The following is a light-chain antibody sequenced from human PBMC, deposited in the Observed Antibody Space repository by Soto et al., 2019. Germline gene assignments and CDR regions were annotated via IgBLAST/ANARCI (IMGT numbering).Light chain of an antibody. CDR2: GAS. CDR1: QSVSSSF. Sequence: EIVLTQSPGTLSLSPGERATLSCRASQSVSSSFLAWYQQKPDQAPRLLTHGASSRATGIPDRFSGSGSGTDFTLTISRLEPEDFAVYYCQQYGSSPWTFGQGTKVEIK. V-gene: IGKV3-20*01. J-gene: IGKJ1*01. CDR3: QQYGSSPWT.